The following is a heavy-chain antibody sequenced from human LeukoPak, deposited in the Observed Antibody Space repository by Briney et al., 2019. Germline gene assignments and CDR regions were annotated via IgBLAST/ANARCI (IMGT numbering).Heavy chain of an antibody. CDR2: IWYDGKNDQ. D-gene: IGHD2-2*01. CDR1: GFTFSRYG. Sequence: PGGSLRLSCAVSGFTFSRYGMHWIRQAPGKGMEWVACIWYDGKNDQEYAESVKGRFTISRDNSKNTLYLQMNSLRTEDTAMYYCANDRCSSSTCRDAFEIWGQGTLVTVSS. J-gene: IGHJ3*02. V-gene: IGHV3-30*02. CDR3: ANDRCSSSTCRDAFEI.